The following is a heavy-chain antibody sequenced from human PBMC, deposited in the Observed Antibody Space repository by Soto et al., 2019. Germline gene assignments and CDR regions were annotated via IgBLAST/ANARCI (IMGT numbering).Heavy chain of an antibody. Sequence: GGSLRLSCAASGFTFSNAWMSWVRQAPGKGLEWVGRIKSKTDGGTTDYAAPVKGRFTISRDDSKNTLYLQMNSLKTEDTAVYYCTTDYYGSGSYYNYFDYWGQGTLVTVSS. CDR3: TTDYYGSGSYYNYFDY. CDR2: IKSKTDGGTT. V-gene: IGHV3-15*01. D-gene: IGHD3-10*01. J-gene: IGHJ4*02. CDR1: GFTFSNAW.